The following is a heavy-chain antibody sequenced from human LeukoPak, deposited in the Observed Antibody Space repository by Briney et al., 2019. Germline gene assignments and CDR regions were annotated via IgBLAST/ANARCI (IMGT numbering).Heavy chain of an antibody. V-gene: IGHV3-30-3*01. CDR3: AKVLSTIFGVVRYDAFDI. CDR1: GCTFSSYA. Sequence: GGSLRLSCAASGCTFSSYAMHWVRQAPGKGLEWVAVISYGGSNKYYADSVKGRFTISRDNSKNTLYLQMNSLRAEDTAVYYCAKVLSTIFGVVRYDAFDIWGQGTMVTVSS. J-gene: IGHJ3*02. CDR2: ISYGGSNK. D-gene: IGHD3-3*01.